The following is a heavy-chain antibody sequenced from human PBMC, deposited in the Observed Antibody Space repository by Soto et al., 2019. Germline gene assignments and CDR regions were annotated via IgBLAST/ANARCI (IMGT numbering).Heavy chain of an antibody. CDR1: GDSISSGNKY. V-gene: IGHV4-30-4*01. CDR3: ARVPSTSDYYYAMDV. CDR2: IFSSGTT. J-gene: IGHJ6*02. Sequence: SETLSLTGTVSGDSISSGNKYWSWIRQPPGKGLEWIGYIFSSGTTYYNPSPKSRLTMSLDTSQNQFSLKLNSLTDAATAVYYCARVPSTSDYYYAMDVWGQGTTVTVSS. D-gene: IGHD6-6*01.